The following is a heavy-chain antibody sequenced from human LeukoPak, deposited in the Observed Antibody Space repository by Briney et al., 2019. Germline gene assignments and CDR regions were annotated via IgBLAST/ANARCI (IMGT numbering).Heavy chain of an antibody. V-gene: IGHV4-39*01. CDR3: ARRGAEWELPYFDY. J-gene: IGHJ4*02. CDR2: IYYSGST. Sequence: PSETLSLTCTVSGGSISSSSYYWGWIRQPPGKGLEWIGSIYYSGSTYYNPSLKSRVTISVDTSKYQFSLKLSSVTAADTAVYYCARRGAEWELPYFDYWGQGTLVTVSS. CDR1: GGSISSSSYY. D-gene: IGHD1-26*01.